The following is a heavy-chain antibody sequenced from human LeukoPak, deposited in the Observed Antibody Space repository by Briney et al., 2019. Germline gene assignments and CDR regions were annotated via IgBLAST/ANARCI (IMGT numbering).Heavy chain of an antibody. V-gene: IGHV4-31*03. J-gene: IGHJ3*02. Sequence: PSETLSLTCTVSGGSISSGGTFWTWIRQHPGKGLEWIGYIYYSGSTYYNPSLKSRLTISVDTSKNQFSLKLSSVTAADTAVYYCARISYSDPHIWGQGTMVTVSS. CDR1: GGSISSGGTF. D-gene: IGHD3-22*01. CDR2: IYYSGST. CDR3: ARISYSDPHI.